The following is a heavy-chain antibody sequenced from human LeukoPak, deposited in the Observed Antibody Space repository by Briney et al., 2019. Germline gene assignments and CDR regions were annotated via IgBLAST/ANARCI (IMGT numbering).Heavy chain of an antibody. J-gene: IGHJ6*03. Sequence: PSETLSLTCTVSGGSISSYYWSWIRQPAGEGLEWIGRLHTSGSTHYNPSLKSRVTMSVDTSKNQFSLKLSSVTAADTAVYYCARVPYLFYYYYYMDVWGKGTTVTVSS. D-gene: IGHD2-2*01. CDR3: ARVPYLFYYYYYMDV. V-gene: IGHV4-4*07. CDR2: LHTSGST. CDR1: GGSISSYY.